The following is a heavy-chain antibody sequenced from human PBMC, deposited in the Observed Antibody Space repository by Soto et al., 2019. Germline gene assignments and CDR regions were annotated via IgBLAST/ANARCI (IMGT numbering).Heavy chain of an antibody. J-gene: IGHJ6*03. CDR1: GGSISSYY. D-gene: IGHD6-6*01. CDR3: ARVPSSYRSSNYYYYMDV. Sequence: PSETLSLTCTVSGGSISSYYWSWIRQPPGKGLEWIGYIYYSGSTNYNPSLKSRVTISVDTSKNQFSLKLSSVTAADTAVYYCARVPSSYRSSNYYYYMDVWGKGTTVTVSS. V-gene: IGHV4-59*01. CDR2: IYYSGST.